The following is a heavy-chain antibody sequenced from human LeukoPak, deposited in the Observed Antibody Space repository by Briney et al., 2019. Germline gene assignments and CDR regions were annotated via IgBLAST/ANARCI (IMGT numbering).Heavy chain of an antibody. V-gene: IGHV3-64*01. CDR1: GFTFSSYA. Sequence: GGSLRLSCAASGFTFSSYAMHWVRQAPGKGLEYVSAISSNGGSTYYANSVKGRFTISRDNSKNTLYLQMGSLRAEDMAVYYCARDHNIVGATYDYWGQGTLVTVSS. D-gene: IGHD1-26*01. CDR3: ARDHNIVGATYDY. J-gene: IGHJ4*02. CDR2: ISSNGGST.